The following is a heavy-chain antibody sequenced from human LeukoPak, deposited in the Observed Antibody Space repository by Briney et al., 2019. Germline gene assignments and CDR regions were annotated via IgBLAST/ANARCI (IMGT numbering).Heavy chain of an antibody. CDR1: GFTFSGYA. V-gene: IGHV3-23*01. D-gene: IGHD3-16*02. J-gene: IGHJ4*02. CDR2: ISGSGGST. CDR3: AKDYDYVWGSYRYPPFYFDY. Sequence: GGSLRLSCAASGFTFSGYAMSWVRQAPGKGLEWVSAISGSGGSTYYADSVKGRFTISRDNSKNTLYLQMNSLRAEDTAVYYCAKDYDYVWGSYRYPPFYFDYWGQGTLVTVSS.